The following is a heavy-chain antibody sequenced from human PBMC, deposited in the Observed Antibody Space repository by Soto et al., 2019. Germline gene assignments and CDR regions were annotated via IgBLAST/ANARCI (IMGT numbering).Heavy chain of an antibody. CDR2: IYYSGST. Sequence: SLTCTVSGGSISSGGYYWSWIRQHPGKGLEWIGYIYYSGSTYYNPSLKSRVTISVDTSKNQFSLKLSSVTAADTAVYYCAREGGASIAAAGINHYYYGMDVWGQGTTVTV. J-gene: IGHJ6*02. D-gene: IGHD6-13*01. V-gene: IGHV4-31*03. CDR1: GGSISSGGYY. CDR3: AREGGASIAAAGINHYYYGMDV.